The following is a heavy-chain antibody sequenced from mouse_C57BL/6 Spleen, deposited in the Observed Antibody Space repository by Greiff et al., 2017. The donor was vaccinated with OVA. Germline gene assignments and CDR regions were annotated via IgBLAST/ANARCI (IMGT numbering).Heavy chain of an antibody. CDR3: ARDYYGSSYGWYFDV. CDR2: ISSGSSTI. V-gene: IGHV5-17*01. Sequence: EVQVVESGGGLVKPGGSLKLSCAASGFTFSDYGMHWVRQAPEKGLEWVAYISSGSSTIYYADPVKGRFTISRDNAKNTLFLQMTSLRSEDTAMYYCARDYYGSSYGWYFDVWGTGTTVTVSS. CDR1: GFTFSDYG. J-gene: IGHJ1*03. D-gene: IGHD1-1*01.